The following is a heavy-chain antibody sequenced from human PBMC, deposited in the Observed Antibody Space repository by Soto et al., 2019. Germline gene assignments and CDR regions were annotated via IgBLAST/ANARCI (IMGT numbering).Heavy chain of an antibody. D-gene: IGHD3-22*01. CDR2: IYHSGST. J-gene: IGHJ4*02. CDR1: GGSISSGGSS. Sequence: QLQLQESGSGLVKPSQTLSLTCAVSGGSISSGGSSWTWIRQPPGKGLEWIGYIYHSGSTYYNPSLTSRVSISVGRSKNQFSLKLTSVTAADTAVYYCARGAVVNFDSWGQGTLVTVSS. CDR3: ARGAVVNFDS. V-gene: IGHV4-30-2*01.